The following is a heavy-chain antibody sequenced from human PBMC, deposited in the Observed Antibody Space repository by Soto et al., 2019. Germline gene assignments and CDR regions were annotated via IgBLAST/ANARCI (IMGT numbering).Heavy chain of an antibody. CDR3: ARDVDSTILKPNDAFGI. D-gene: IGHD5-18*01. CDR1: GDSIFGSDYY. Sequence: PSETLSLTCTVSGDSIFGSDYYWSWIRQAPGKGLQWVGSIYYSGRTYYNPSLESRIAMTVDTSQNQFSLKLSSVTAADSAVYFCARDVDSTILKPNDAFGIWGQGSMVTVSS. V-gene: IGHV4-30-4*01. J-gene: IGHJ3*02. CDR2: IYYSGRT.